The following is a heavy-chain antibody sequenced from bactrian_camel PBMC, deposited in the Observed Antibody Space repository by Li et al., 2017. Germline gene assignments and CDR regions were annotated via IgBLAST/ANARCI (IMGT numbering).Heavy chain of an antibody. J-gene: IGHJ4*01. CDR1: EYTFDEAD. CDR3: AILAPTGQADENNY. CDR2: IFSGGDGA. V-gene: IGHV3S40*01. Sequence: VQLVESGGGSVQTGGSLRLSCTASEYTFDEADMGWFRQAPGKGLEWVSRIFSGGDGAYSADSVKGRFTISRDNAKNTLYLQSNSLKTEDTAMYYCAILAPTGQADENNYWGQGTQVTVS. D-gene: IGHD3*01.